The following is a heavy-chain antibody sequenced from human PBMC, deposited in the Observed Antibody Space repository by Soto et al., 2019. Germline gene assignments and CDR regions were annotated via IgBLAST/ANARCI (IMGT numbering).Heavy chain of an antibody. CDR2: ISSSSSYI. CDR3: ARIKTYYYDSSDPKNHQAYGMDV. CDR1: GFTFSSYS. J-gene: IGHJ6*02. V-gene: IGHV3-21*01. D-gene: IGHD3-22*01. Sequence: GGSLILSCAASGFTFSSYSMNWVRQAPGKGLEWVSSISSSSSYIYYADSVKGRLTISRDNAKNSLYLQMNSLRAEDTAVYYCARIKTYYYDSSDPKNHQAYGMDVWGQGTTVTVSS.